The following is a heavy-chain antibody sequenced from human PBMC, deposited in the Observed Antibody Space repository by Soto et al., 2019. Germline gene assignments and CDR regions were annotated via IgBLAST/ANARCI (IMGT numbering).Heavy chain of an antibody. CDR1: GFTFSRYG. J-gene: IGHJ5*02. Sequence: GGSLRLSCAASGFTFSRYGMNWLRQAPGKGLEWVASISSSTSYVYYADSVKGRFSTSRDNAKNILYLEMYALRTEDTAVYYCARDPSEGRVGNWFEAWGQGTLVTVSS. CDR2: ISSSTSYV. CDR3: ARDPSEGRVGNWFEA. D-gene: IGHD2-2*01. V-gene: IGHV3-21*06.